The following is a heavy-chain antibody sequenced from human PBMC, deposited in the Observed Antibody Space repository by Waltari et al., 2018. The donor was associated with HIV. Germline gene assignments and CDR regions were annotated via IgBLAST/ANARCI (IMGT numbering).Heavy chain of an antibody. V-gene: IGHV3-23*04. CDR1: GFTFSSYA. J-gene: IGHJ4*02. D-gene: IGHD6-13*01. CDR2: ISGSGGST. Sequence: EVQAVESGGGLVQPGGSLRPSCAGSGFTFSSYAMTWVRQAPGKGLEWVSGISGSGGSTNYADSVKGRFTISRDNSKNTLYLQMNSLRAEDTAVYYCAKGLFSGNDYWGQGTLVTVSS. CDR3: AKGLFSGNDY.